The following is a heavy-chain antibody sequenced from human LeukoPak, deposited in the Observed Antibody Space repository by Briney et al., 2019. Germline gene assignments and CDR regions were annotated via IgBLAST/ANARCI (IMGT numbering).Heavy chain of an antibody. CDR2: ISPNSGGT. D-gene: IGHD2-15*01. V-gene: IGHV1-2*02. CDR1: GYTFTGYY. J-gene: IGHJ5*02. Sequence: GASVKVSCKASGYTFTGYYMHWVRQAPGQGLEWMGWISPNSGGTNYAQKFQGRVTMTRDTSISTAYMELSRLRSDDTAVYYCAVSYCSGGSCYSGWFDPWGQGTLVTVSS. CDR3: AVSYCSGGSCYSGWFDP.